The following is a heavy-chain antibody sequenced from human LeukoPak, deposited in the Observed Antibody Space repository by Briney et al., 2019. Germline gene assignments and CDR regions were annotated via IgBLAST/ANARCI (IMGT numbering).Heavy chain of an antibody. CDR1: GFTFGDYA. V-gene: IGHV3-49*04. D-gene: IGHD3-10*01. CDR2: IRSRAYGGTT. J-gene: IGHJ4*02. CDR3: ASYGSGSHDY. Sequence: GGTLRLSCTASGFTFGDYAMSWVRQAPGKGLEWVGFIRSRAYGGTTDYAAPVKGRFTISRDDSKNTVYLQMNSLKTEDTAVYYCASYGSGSHDYWGQGSLVTVSS.